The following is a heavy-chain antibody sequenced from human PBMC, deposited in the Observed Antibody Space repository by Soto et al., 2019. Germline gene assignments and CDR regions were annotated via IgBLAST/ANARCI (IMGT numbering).Heavy chain of an antibody. CDR1: GFTFGNYG. V-gene: IGHV3-30*18. D-gene: IGHD3-3*01. CDR3: AKGGWSARDFDY. CDR2: TSYDGNNK. J-gene: IGHJ4*02. Sequence: GGSLRLSCTGSGFTFGNYGMHWVRQAPGKGLEWVASTSYDGNNKYYADSLKGRFTISRDNSKKMVYLQMTSLGPEDTAVYYCAKGGWSARDFDYWGQGALVTVSS.